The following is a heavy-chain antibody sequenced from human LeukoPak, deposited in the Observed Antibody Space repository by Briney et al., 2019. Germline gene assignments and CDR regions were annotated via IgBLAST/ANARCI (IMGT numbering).Heavy chain of an antibody. CDR2: IYYSGST. CDR1: GGSISSYY. V-gene: IGHV4-59*08. J-gene: IGHJ6*02. D-gene: IGHD3-10*01. CDR3: ARAGNLGNYYYYSGMDV. Sequence: SETLSLTCTVSGGSISSYYWSWIRQPPGKGLEWIGYIYYSGSTNYNPSLKSRVTISVDTSKNQFSMKLSSVTAADTAVYYCARAGNLGNYYYYSGMDVWGQGTKVTVSS.